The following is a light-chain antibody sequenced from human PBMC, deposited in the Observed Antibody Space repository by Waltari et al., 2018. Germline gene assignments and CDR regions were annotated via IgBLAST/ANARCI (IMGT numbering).Light chain of an antibody. V-gene: IGKV1-17*01. CDR2: AAT. J-gene: IGKJ4*01. CDR1: QGIGNY. Sequence: DIQMTQSPSSLSASVGATVTIPCRASQGIGNYLNWFQQKPGKAPKLLIYAATTLQSGVPSRFSGSGSGTEFTLTINSLQPEDFATYYCLQHNSYPLTFGGGTKVEIK. CDR3: LQHNSYPLT.